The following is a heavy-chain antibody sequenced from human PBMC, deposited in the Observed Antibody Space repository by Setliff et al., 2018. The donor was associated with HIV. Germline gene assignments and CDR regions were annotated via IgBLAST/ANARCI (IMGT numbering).Heavy chain of an antibody. CDR1: GGSIKSSDYY. Sequence: PSETLSLTCSVSGGSIKSSDYYWGWIRQAPGKGLEWIGSMYYSGRTYYSPSLKSRVTISLDLSKNEFSLKVTSATAADTAIYYCARGVPLLPPNFWGQGTLVTVSS. CDR3: ARGVPLLPPNF. J-gene: IGHJ4*02. V-gene: IGHV4-39*07. CDR2: MYYSGRT. D-gene: IGHD2-15*01.